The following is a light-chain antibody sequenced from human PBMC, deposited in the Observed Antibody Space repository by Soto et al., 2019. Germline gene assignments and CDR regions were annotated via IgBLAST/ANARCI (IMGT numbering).Light chain of an antibody. CDR2: WAS. Sequence: DIVMTQSPDSLAVSLGERATINCKSSQSVLYSSNNKNYLAWYQQKPGQPPKLLIYWASTRESGVPDRFSGSGSGTDFTLTISSLQAEDVAVYYCKQYYSTRTWTFGQGTKVEIK. V-gene: IGKV4-1*01. J-gene: IGKJ1*01. CDR1: QSVLYSSNNKNY. CDR3: KQYYSTRTWT.